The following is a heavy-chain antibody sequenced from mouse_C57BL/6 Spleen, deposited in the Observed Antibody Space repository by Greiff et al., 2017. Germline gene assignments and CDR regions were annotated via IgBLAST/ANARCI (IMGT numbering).Heavy chain of an antibody. V-gene: IGHV1-76*01. Sequence: LVESGAELVRPGASVKLSCKASGYTFTDYYINWVKQRPGQGLEWIARIYPGSGNTYYNEKFKGKATLTAEKSSSTAYMQLSSLTSEDSAVYFCARDGYPRGFAYWGQGTLVTVSA. D-gene: IGHD2-3*01. CDR1: GYTFTDYY. CDR3: ARDGYPRGFAY. CDR2: IYPGSGNT. J-gene: IGHJ3*01.